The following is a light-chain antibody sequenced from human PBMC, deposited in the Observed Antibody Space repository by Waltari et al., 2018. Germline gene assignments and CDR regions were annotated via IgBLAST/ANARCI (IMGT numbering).Light chain of an antibody. CDR2: SAS. V-gene: IGKV1-39*01. CDR1: QTIYHF. J-gene: IGKJ5*01. Sequence: DIQMTQSPSSLSASVGDTIIISCRASQTIYHFLNWYQQRPGKAPKLLISSASTLYTGVPSRFSGSGSETDFTLTITGLQPEDLATYYCQQSFSTPITFGQGTRLELN. CDR3: QQSFSTPIT.